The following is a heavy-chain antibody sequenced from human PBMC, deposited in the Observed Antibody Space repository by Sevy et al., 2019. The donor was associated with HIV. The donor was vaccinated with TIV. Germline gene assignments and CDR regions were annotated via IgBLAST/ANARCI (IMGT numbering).Heavy chain of an antibody. CDR3: ASDRLGITISAEWGGGMDV. CDR2: IRYDGSDK. Sequence: GGSLRLSCVASGFTLSSYGMHWVRQAPGKGLEWVAVIRYDGSDKYYADSVKGRFTISRDNSKNTLYLQMKSLRAEDTAVYYWASDRLGITISAEWGGGMDVWGQGTTVTVSS. J-gene: IGHJ6*02. V-gene: IGHV3-33*01. CDR1: GFTLSSYG. D-gene: IGHD3-3*01.